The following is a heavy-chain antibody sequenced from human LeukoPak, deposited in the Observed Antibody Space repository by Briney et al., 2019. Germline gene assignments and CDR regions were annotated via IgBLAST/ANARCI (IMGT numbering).Heavy chain of an antibody. Sequence: SGTLSLTCAVSGGSISSSNWWSWVRQPPGKGLEWIGEIYHSGSTNYNPSLKSRVTISVDKSKNQFSLKLSSVTAADTAVYYCARCIAAAPRGMDVWGQGTTVTVSS. V-gene: IGHV4-4*02. J-gene: IGHJ6*02. D-gene: IGHD6-13*01. CDR1: GGSISSSNW. CDR2: IYHSGST. CDR3: ARCIAAAPRGMDV.